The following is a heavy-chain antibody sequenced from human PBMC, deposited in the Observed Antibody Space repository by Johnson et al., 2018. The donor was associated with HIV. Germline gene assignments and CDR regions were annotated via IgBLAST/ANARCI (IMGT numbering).Heavy chain of an antibody. CDR1: GFTVSSNY. CDR3: ARDRMGGPIDI. CDR2: IFSGGST. D-gene: IGHD3-16*01. J-gene: IGHJ3*02. Sequence: VQLVESGGGVVQPGRSLRLSCAASGFTVSSNYMTWVRQAPGKGLEWVSVIFSGGSTYYADSVKGRFTISRENAKNSLYLQMNSLRAGDTAVYYCARDRMGGPIDIWGQGTMVTVSS. V-gene: IGHV3-66*01.